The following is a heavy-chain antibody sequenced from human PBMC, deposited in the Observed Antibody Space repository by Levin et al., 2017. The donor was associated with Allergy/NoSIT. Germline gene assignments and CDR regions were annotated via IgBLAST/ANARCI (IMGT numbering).Heavy chain of an antibody. CDR2: IYYSGST. J-gene: IGHJ5*02. V-gene: IGHV4-59*08. D-gene: IGHD2-15*01. CDR1: GGSISSYY. Sequence: SETLSLTCTVSGGSISSYYWSWIRQPPGKGLEWIGYIYYSGSTNYNPSLKSRVTISVDTSKNQFSLKLSSVTAADTAVYYCARTVDCRGGSCYHSSWFDPWGQGTLVTVSS. CDR3: ARTVDCRGGSCYHSSWFDP.